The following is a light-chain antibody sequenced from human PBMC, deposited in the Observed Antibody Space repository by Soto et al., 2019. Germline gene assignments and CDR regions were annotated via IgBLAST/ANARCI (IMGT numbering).Light chain of an antibody. J-gene: IGKJ5*01. Sequence: DLQMTQSPSSLSASVGDRVTITCRASQGISNYLAWYQQKPGKFPKLLIYAASTLQSGVPSRFSGSGSGTDFTLTISSLQPEDVASYYCQNHDSAPITFGPGTRLEIK. V-gene: IGKV1-27*01. CDR1: QGISNY. CDR2: AAS. CDR3: QNHDSAPIT.